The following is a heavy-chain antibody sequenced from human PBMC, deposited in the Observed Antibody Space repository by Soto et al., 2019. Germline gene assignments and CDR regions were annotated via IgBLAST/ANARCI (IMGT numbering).Heavy chain of an antibody. CDR2: ISYDGSNK. D-gene: IGHD1-20*01. Sequence: QVQLVKSGGGVVQPGRSLRLSCAASGFTFSSSGMHWVRQAPGKGLEWVAVISYDGSNKFYADSVKGRFTISRDNFRNTLYLQMNSLRAEDTAVYYCAKEFHSWNYFDYWGQGTLVTVSS. CDR3: AKEFHSWNYFDY. CDR1: GFTFSSSG. J-gene: IGHJ4*02. V-gene: IGHV3-30*18.